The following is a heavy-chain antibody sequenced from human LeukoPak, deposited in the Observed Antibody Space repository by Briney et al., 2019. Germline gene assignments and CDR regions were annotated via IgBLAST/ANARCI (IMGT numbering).Heavy chain of an antibody. D-gene: IGHD3-10*01. J-gene: IGHJ4*02. Sequence: GGSLRLSCAVSGFTVSSNYMSWVRQAPGKGLEWVSVIYSGGSTNYADSVKGRFTISRDNSKNTLYLQMNSLRAEDTAVYYCTRGQTDYYGSGSYGYFDYWGRGTLVTVSS. V-gene: IGHV3-53*01. CDR1: GFTVSSNY. CDR3: TRGQTDYYGSGSYGYFDY. CDR2: IYSGGST.